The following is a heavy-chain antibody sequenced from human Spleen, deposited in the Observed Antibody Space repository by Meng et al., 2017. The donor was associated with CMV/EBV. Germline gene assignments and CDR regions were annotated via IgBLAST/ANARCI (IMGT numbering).Heavy chain of an antibody. D-gene: IGHD3-3*01. Sequence: GESLKISCAASGFIFSSYGMHWVRQAPGKGLEWMAFIRYDGSSKIYADSVKGRFAISRDKSKNTLYLEMNNLRAEDTAVYYCAKGGFYDFWSGYDCWGQGTPVTVSS. V-gene: IGHV3-30*02. CDR1: GFIFSSYG. CDR2: IRYDGSSK. J-gene: IGHJ4*02. CDR3: AKGGFYDFWSGYDC.